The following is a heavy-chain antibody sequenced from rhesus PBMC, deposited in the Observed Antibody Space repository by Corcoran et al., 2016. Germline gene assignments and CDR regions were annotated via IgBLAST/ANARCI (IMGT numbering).Heavy chain of an antibody. CDR2: INGNSGST. CDR3: ARQGIFDY. J-gene: IGHJ4*01. CDR1: GGSFSSYW. D-gene: IGHD5-42*01. V-gene: IGHV4-80*01. Sequence: QVQLQESGPGLVKPSETLSLTCAVPGGSFSSYWWSWIRQPPGKGLEWIGEINGNSGSTNYNPSLKSLVTISKDTSKNQFSLKLSSVTAADTAVYSCARQGIFDYWGQGVLVTVSS.